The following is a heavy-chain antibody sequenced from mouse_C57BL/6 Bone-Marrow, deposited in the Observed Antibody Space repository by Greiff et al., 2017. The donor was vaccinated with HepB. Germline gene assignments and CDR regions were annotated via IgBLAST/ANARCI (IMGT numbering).Heavy chain of an antibody. CDR1: GYTFTSYW. Sequence: QVQLQQPGAELVKPGASVKLSCKASGYTFTSYWMQWVKQRPGQGLEWIGEIDPSDSYTNCNQKFKGKATLTVDTSSSTAYMQLSSLTSEDSAVYYCARGDYDPFDYWGQGTTLTVSS. V-gene: IGHV1-50*01. CDR2: IDPSDSYT. D-gene: IGHD2-4*01. CDR3: ARGDYDPFDY. J-gene: IGHJ2*01.